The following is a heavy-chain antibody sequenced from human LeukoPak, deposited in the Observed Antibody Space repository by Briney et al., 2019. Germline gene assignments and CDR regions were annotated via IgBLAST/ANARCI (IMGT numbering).Heavy chain of an antibody. D-gene: IGHD4-23*01. CDR1: GFTFSNYW. CDR2: INSDERSI. V-gene: IGHV3-74*01. J-gene: IGHJ4*02. CDR3: ARGIYGGNPADY. Sequence: PGGSLRLSCAASGFTFSNYWVHWVRQAPGKGLVWVSRINSDERSITYADSVKGRFTISRDNAKNTLYLQMNSLRAEDTAVYYCARGIYGGNPADYWGQGTLVTVPS.